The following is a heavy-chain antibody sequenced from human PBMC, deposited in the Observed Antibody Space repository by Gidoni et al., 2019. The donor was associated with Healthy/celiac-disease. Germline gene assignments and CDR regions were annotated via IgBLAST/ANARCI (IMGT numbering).Heavy chain of an antibody. Sequence: QITLKESGPTLVKPTQTLTLTCTFSGFSLITSGVGLGWIRQPPGKALEWLALIYWNDDKRYSPSLKSRLTITKDTSKNQVVLTMTNMDPVDTATYYCAHRLDELSYPFRISDSFDYWGQGTLVTVSS. J-gene: IGHJ4*02. CDR1: GFSLITSGVG. CDR3: AHRLDELSYPFRISDSFDY. V-gene: IGHV2-5*01. CDR2: IYWNDDK. D-gene: IGHD1-7*01.